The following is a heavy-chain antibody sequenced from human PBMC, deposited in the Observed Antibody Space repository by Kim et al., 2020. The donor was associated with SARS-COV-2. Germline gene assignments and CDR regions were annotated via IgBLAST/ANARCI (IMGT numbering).Heavy chain of an antibody. D-gene: IGHD5-12*01. V-gene: IGHV4-39*01. J-gene: IGHJ3*02. CDR3: ARLSPSGLGDYFDI. Sequence: SETLSLTCTVSGGSISSSSYYWGWIRQPPGKGLEWIGSIYYSGSTYYNPSLKSRVTISVDTSKNQFSLKLSSVTAADTAVYYCARLSPSGLGDYFDIWGQGTMVTVSS. CDR2: IYYSGST. CDR1: GGSISSSSYY.